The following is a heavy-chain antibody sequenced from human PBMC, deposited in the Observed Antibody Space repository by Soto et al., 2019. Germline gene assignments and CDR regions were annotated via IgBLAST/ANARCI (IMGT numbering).Heavy chain of an antibody. Sequence: PSETLSLTCTVSGGSISSGDYYWSWIRQPPGKGLEWIGYIYYSGSTYYNPSLKSRVAISVDTSKHQFSLKLSSVTAADTAVYYCARGKAGTCIDYWGQGTLVT. J-gene: IGHJ4*02. CDR2: IYYSGST. D-gene: IGHD3-10*01. CDR3: ARGKAGTCIDY. CDR1: GGSISSGDYY. V-gene: IGHV4-30-4*01.